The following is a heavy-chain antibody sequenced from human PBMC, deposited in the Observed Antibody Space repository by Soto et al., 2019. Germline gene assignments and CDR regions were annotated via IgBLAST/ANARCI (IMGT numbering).Heavy chain of an antibody. J-gene: IGHJ6*04. V-gene: IGHV4-30-4*01. Sequence: QVQLQESGPGLVKPSQTLSLTCTVSGGSISSGDYYWSWIRQPPGKGLEWIGYIYYSGSTYYNPSLKSRDTISVDTSQNHFSLELSYVTAADTAVYYCARDHYCDSSGYYYGSGGMDVWGKGTTVTVSS. CDR2: IYYSGST. CDR3: ARDHYCDSSGYYYGSGGMDV. D-gene: IGHD3-22*01. CDR1: GGSISSGDYY.